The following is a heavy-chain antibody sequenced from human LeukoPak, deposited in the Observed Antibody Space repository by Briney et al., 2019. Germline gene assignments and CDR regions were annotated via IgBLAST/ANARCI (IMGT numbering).Heavy chain of an antibody. CDR3: AKYSRSYGMDV. D-gene: IGHD1-26*01. CDR2: ISGGGSST. V-gene: IGHV3-23*01. CDR1: GFTFSSYA. J-gene: IGHJ6*02. Sequence: GGSLRLSCAASGFTFSSYAMSSVRQAPGKGLEWVSVISGGGSSTYYADSVKCRFTISRDNSNNTLYLQMNSLRAEDTAVYYCAKYSRSYGMDVWGQGTTVTVSS.